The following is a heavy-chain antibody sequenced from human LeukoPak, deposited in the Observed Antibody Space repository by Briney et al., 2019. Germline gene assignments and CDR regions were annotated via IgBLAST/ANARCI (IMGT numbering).Heavy chain of an antibody. CDR2: ISLYNAHT. CDR1: GYTLTTSG. J-gene: IGHJ4*02. Sequence: GASVKVSCNFSGYTLTTSGITWVRQAPGQGLQWMGSISLYNAHTKYAQTLQGRVTMTTDTSTDTAYMELRSLRSDDTAIYYCARDADHNPLVHWGQGTLVTVSS. V-gene: IGHV1-18*01. CDR3: ARDADHNPLVH.